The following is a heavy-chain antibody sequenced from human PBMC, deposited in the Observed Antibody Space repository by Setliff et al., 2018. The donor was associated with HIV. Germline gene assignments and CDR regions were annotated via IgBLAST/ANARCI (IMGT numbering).Heavy chain of an antibody. CDR3: TRQLTPYYYDSPDY. CDR2: ISGSSNTI. D-gene: IGHD3-22*01. V-gene: IGHV3-11*01. Sequence: LSLSCAASGISFNDYYMYWIRQAPGKGLEWVSCISGSSNTIHYADSVKGRFTISRDNAKKSLYLEMNNLKVEDTALYYCTRQLTPYYYDSPDYWGQGTLVTVS. CDR1: GISFNDYY. J-gene: IGHJ4*02.